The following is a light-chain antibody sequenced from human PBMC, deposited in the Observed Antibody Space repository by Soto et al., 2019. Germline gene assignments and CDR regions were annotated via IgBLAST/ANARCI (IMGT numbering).Light chain of an antibody. V-gene: IGKV3-20*01. CDR3: QQYGTSPRT. J-gene: IGKJ1*01. Sequence: IVLTHSPGTLSLSPCEIATLSFSASPSFSSSYLAWYQQKPGQAPRLLIYETSSRATGIPDRFSGSGSQTDFTLTISRLEPEDFAVYYCQQYGTSPRTFGQGTKVDIK. CDR2: ETS. CDR1: PSFSSSY.